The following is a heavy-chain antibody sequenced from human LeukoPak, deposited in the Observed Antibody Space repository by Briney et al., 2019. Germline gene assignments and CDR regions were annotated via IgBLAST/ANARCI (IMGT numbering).Heavy chain of an antibody. CDR1: GGSISSSFYY. J-gene: IGHJ4*02. D-gene: IGHD1-26*01. CDR3: ARDGPPSPEGAMDSGFDY. V-gene: IGHV4-39*02. Sequence: SETLSLTCTVSGGSISSSFYYWGWIRQPPGKGLEWIGSIYHSGSTYYNPSLKSRVTISVDTSRNQFSLNLSSVTAADTAVYYCARDGPPSPEGAMDSGFDYWGQGTLVTVSS. CDR2: IYHSGST.